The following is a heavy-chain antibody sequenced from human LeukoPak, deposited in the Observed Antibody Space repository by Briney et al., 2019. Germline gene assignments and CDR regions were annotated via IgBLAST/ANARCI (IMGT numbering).Heavy chain of an antibody. V-gene: IGHV3-21*01. CDR3: ARDLFHYYGSGSYHPFDY. J-gene: IGHJ4*02. Sequence: GGSLRLSCAASGFTFSSYSMNWVRQAPGKGLEWVSSISSSSSYIYYADSVKGRFTISRDNAKNSLYLQMNSLRAEDTAVYYCARDLFHYYGSGSYHPFDYWGQGTLVTVSS. CDR2: ISSSSSYI. D-gene: IGHD3-10*01. CDR1: GFTFSSYS.